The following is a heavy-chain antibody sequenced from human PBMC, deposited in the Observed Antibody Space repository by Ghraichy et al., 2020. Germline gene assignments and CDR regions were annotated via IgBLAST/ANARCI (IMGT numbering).Heavy chain of an antibody. Sequence: SETLSLTCTVSGGSISSSSYYWGWIRQPPGKGLEWIGSIYYSGSTYYNPSLKSRVTISVDTSKNQFSLKLSSVTAADTAVYYCARHKGQLWLPVDYFDYWGQGTLVTVSS. D-gene: IGHD5-18*01. J-gene: IGHJ4*02. V-gene: IGHV4-39*01. CDR3: ARHKGQLWLPVDYFDY. CDR1: GGSISSSSYY. CDR2: IYYSGST.